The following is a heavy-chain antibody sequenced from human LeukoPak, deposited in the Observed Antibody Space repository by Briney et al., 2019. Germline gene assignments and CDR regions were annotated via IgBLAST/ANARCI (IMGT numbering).Heavy chain of an antibody. CDR3: ARGRVLRALTYYYYGMDV. CDR2: ISYDGSNK. Sequence: GRSLRLSCAASGFTFSSYGMHWVRQAPGKGLEWVAVISYDGSNKYYADSVKGRFTISRDNSKNTLYLQMNSLRAEDTAVYYCARGRVLRALTYYYYGMDVWGQGTTVTVSS. D-gene: IGHD4-17*01. CDR1: GFTFSSYG. V-gene: IGHV3-30-3*01. J-gene: IGHJ6*02.